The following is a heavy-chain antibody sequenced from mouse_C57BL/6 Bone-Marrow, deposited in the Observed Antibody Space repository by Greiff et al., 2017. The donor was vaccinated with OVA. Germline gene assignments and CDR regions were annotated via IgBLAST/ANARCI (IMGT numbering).Heavy chain of an antibody. V-gene: IGHV1-80*01. CDR3: ARSGRLNWYFDV. J-gene: IGHJ1*03. Sequence: VQVVESGAELVKPGASVKISCKASGYAFSSYWMNWVKQRPGKGLEWIGQIYPGDGDTNYNGKFKGKATLTADKSSSTAYMQLSSLTSEDSAVYFCARSGRLNWYFDVWGTGTTVTVSS. CDR1: GYAFSSYW. D-gene: IGHD3-1*01. CDR2: IYPGDGDT.